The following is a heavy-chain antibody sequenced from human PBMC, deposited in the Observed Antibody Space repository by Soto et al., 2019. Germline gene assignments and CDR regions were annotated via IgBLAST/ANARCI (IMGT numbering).Heavy chain of an antibody. V-gene: IGHV3-49*03. CDR3: SARPVVPAAMGFDP. CDR1: GFTFGDYA. CDR2: IRSKAYGGTT. J-gene: IGHJ5*02. Sequence: QPGGSLRLSCTASGFTFGDYAMSWFRQAPGKGLEWVGFIRSKAYGGTTEYAASVKGRFTISRDDSKSIAYLQMNSLKTEDTAVYYCSARPVVPAAMGFDPWGQGTLVTVSS. D-gene: IGHD2-2*01.